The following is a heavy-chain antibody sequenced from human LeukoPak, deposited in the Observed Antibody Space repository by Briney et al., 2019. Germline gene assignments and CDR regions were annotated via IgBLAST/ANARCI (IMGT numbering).Heavy chain of an antibody. CDR2: INHSGST. CDR3: ALSSWYHFDY. V-gene: IGHV4-34*01. Sequence: TSETLSLTCAVYGGSFSGYYWCWIRQPPGKGLEWIGEINHSGSTNYNPSLKSRVTISVDTSKNQFSLKLSSVTAADTAVYYCALSSWYHFDYWGQGTLVTVSS. D-gene: IGHD6-13*01. CDR1: GGSFSGYY. J-gene: IGHJ4*02.